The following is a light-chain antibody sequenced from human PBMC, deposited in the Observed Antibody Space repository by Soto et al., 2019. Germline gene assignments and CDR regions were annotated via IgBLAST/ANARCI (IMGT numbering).Light chain of an antibody. CDR3: QQYDNLPIT. CDR2: DAS. CDR1: EDITND. V-gene: IGKV1-33*01. Sequence: TQMTQSPSSLSASVGDRVTITCQASEDITNDLNWYQQRPGKAPKVLIYDASTLETGVPSRFSGSGYGTHFTLTISSLHPEDSAVYYCQQYDNLPITFGQGTRLE. J-gene: IGKJ5*01.